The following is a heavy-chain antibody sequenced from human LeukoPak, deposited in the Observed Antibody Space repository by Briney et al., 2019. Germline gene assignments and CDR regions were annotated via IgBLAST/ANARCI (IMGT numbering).Heavy chain of an antibody. CDR1: GFEFISYG. J-gene: IGHJ4*01. CDR2: INTDGGST. Sequence: GGSARLSCAASGFEFISYGMQWVRQAPGKGLVWVSRINTDGGSTSYADSVKGRFTVSRDNAKNTLFLQVNSLRVEDTAVYFCTRELPRAMTLDNWGQGKPFSVSS. V-gene: IGHV3-74*01. CDR3: TRELPRAMTLDN.